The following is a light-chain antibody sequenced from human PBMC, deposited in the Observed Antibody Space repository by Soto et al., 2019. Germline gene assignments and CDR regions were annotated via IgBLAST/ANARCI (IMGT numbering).Light chain of an antibody. CDR3: QQSFSTPPT. CDR1: QSIDNY. J-gene: IGKJ1*01. Sequence: DIQMTQSPSSLSASVGDRVTITCRASQSIDNYLNWYQQKQGKAPKLLIYAASSLQGGVQSRFSGSGSGTGFTLTISRLQPEDFATYYGQQSFSTPPTFGQGTKVGIK. CDR2: AAS. V-gene: IGKV1-39*01.